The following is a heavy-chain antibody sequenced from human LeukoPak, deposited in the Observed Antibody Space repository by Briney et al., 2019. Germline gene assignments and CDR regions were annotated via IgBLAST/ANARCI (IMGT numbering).Heavy chain of an antibody. J-gene: IGHJ5*02. V-gene: IGHV4-39*07. Sequence: SETLSLTCTVSGGSISTSSYYWGWIRQPPGKGLECIGNIYYSGSTYYNPSLKSRVTISVDTSKNQFSLKLSSVTTADTAVYYCAAVGPFNWFDPWGQGTLVTVSS. CDR1: GGSISTSSYY. CDR2: IYYSGST. CDR3: AAVGPFNWFDP.